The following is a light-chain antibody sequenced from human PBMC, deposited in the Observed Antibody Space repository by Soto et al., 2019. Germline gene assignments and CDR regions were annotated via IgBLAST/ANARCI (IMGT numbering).Light chain of an antibody. V-gene: IGKV3-20*01. CDR2: GVS. J-gene: IGKJ1*01. CDR1: QSVSSNY. CDR3: QQYGNSPT. Sequence: EIVLTQSPGTLSLSPGERATLSCRASQSVSSNYLAWYQQKLGQAPRLLIYGVSSRATGSPDRFSGSGSGTDFTLTISRLQPEDFAVYYCQQYGNSPTFGQGTKVEI.